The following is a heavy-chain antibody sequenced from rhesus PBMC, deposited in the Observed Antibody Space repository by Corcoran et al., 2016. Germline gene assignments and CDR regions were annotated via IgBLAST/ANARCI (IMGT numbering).Heavy chain of an antibody. V-gene: IGHV4-127*01. CDR2: IGGSSGSA. J-gene: IGHJ4*01. D-gene: IGHD3-28*01. CDR1: GYSISSGYG. CDR3: ARLITVIT. Sequence: QVKLQQWGEGLVKPSENLSLTCAVYGYSISSGYGWSWIRKPPGTGLEWIGYIGGSSGSANYHPSLTSRVTISNDSSENKFSRQLSSVTAADTAVYYCARLITVITWCQGVLVTVSS.